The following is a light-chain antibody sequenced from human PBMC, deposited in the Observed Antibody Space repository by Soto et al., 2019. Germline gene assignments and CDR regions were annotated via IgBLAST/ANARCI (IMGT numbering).Light chain of an antibody. CDR3: LQNYYSFRT. V-gene: IGKV1-6*01. Sequence: AIQLTQSPSSLSASVGDRVTITCRASQGIANDLGWYQQKPGKAPRLLIFGASFLQSGVPSRFSGSGSGTDFTLTINGLQPEDFATYYCLQNYYSFRTFGQGTKVEIK. J-gene: IGKJ1*01. CDR2: GAS. CDR1: QGIAND.